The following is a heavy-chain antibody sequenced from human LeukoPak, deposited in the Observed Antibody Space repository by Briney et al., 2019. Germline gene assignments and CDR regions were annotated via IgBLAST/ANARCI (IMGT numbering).Heavy chain of an antibody. V-gene: IGHV1-18*04. CDR1: GYTFTGYY. J-gene: IGHJ5*02. CDR3: ATVWFGEFNWFDP. CDR2: ISAYNGNT. D-gene: IGHD3-10*01. Sequence: GASVKVSCKASGYTFTGYYMHWVRQAPGQGLEWMGWISAYNGNTNYAQKLQGRVTMTTDTSTSTAYMELRSLRSDDTAVYYCATVWFGEFNWFDPWGQGTLVTVSS.